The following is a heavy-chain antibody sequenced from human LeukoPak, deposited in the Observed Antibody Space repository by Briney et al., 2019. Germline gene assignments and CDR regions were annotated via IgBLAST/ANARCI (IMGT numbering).Heavy chain of an antibody. CDR1: GFTFSSYS. Sequence: GGSLRLSCAASGFTFSSYSMNWVRQAPGKGLEWVSSISSSSSYIYYADSVKGRFTISRDNAKNSLYLQMNSLRAEDTAVYYCARGSPYSSGWVDYWGQGTLVTVSS. CDR2: ISSSSSYI. J-gene: IGHJ4*02. V-gene: IGHV3-21*01. D-gene: IGHD6-19*01. CDR3: ARGSPYSSGWVDY.